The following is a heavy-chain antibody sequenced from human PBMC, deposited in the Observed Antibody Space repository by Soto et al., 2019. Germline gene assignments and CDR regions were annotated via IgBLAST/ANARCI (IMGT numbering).Heavy chain of an antibody. J-gene: IGHJ6*03. D-gene: IGHD2-21*01. CDR2: ISWDGGST. CDR3: AKDNGERGYYDSMDV. V-gene: IGHV3-43*01. CDR1: GFTFDDYT. Sequence: GGSLRLSCAASGFTFDDYTMHWVRQAPGKGLEWVSLISWDGGSTYYADSVKGRFTISRDNSKNSLYLQMNSLRTEDTALYYCAKDNGERGYYDSMDVWGKGTTVTVSS.